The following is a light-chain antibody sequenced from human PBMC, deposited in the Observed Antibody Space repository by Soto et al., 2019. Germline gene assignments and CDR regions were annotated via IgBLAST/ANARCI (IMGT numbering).Light chain of an antibody. CDR3: GTWDSRLSGGKV. CDR1: SSNIGNNY. Sequence: QSVLTQPPSVSAAPGQTVTISCSGSSSNIGNNYVSWYQQLPRTAPKLLIYENNKRPSGIPDRFSGSTSGTSATLGITVLQTGDEADYYGGTWDSRLSGGKVFGGGTKLTVL. J-gene: IGLJ2*01. CDR2: ENN. V-gene: IGLV1-51*02.